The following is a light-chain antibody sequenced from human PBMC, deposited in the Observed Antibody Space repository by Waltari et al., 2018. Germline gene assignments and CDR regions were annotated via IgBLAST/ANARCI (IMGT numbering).Light chain of an antibody. CDR2: EVN. V-gene: IGLV2-23*02. CDR1: SSDVGDYNL. CDR3: CSYAGTTSWL. Sequence: QSALTQPASVSGSPGQSITISCTGTSSDVGDYNLVSWYQQHAVQVPIRIIYEVNKRPSVFSTRFSGSRYGNTASLTIAGLQAEDEATYFCCSYAGTTSWLFGGGTKVTVL. J-gene: IGLJ3*02.